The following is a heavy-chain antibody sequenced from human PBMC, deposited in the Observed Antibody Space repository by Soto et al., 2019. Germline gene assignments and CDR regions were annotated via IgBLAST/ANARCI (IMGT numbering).Heavy chain of an antibody. CDR3: ARHIGRGRRPPTPFDY. Sequence: SETLSLTCTVSGGSINSFYWSWIRQPPGKGLEWIGYSGTTNYNPSLKSRVTISVDTSKNQFSLKLSSVTAADTAVYYCARHIGRGRRPPTPFDYWGQGAPVTVSS. CDR2: SGTT. J-gene: IGHJ4*02. V-gene: IGHV4-59*08. D-gene: IGHD6-25*01. CDR1: GGSINSFY.